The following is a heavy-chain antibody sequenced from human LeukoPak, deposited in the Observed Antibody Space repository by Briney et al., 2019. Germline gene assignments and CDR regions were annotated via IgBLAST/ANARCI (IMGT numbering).Heavy chain of an antibody. D-gene: IGHD3-9*01. Sequence: SVKVSCKASGGTFSSYAISWVRQAPGQGLEWMGRIITIFGTANYAQKFQGRVTITTDESTSTAYMELSSLRSEDTAVYYCARENYDILTGLGDYFDYWGQGTLVTVSS. CDR1: GGTFSSYA. J-gene: IGHJ4*02. CDR2: IITIFGTA. V-gene: IGHV1-69*05. CDR3: ARENYDILTGLGDYFDY.